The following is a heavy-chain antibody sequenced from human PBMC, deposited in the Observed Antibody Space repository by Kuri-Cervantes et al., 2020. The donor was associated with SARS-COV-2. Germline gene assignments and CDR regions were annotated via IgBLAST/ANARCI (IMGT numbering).Heavy chain of an antibody. D-gene: IGHD6-19*01. Sequence: ESLKISCAVYGGSFSGYYWSWIRQPPGKGLEWIGEINHSGSTNYNPSLKSRVTISVDRSKNQFSLKLSSVTAADTAVYYCARTGGRSGWYVYWGQGTLVTVSS. CDR3: ARTGGRSGWYVY. V-gene: IGHV4-34*01. J-gene: IGHJ4*02. CDR2: INHSGST. CDR1: GGSFSGYY.